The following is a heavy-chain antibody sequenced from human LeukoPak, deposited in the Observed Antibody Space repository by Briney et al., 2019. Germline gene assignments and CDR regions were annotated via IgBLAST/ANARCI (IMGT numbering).Heavy chain of an antibody. CDR1: GYTFTGYY. D-gene: IGHD2-21*02. Sequence: ASVKVSCKASGYTFTGYYMHWVRQAPGQGLEWMGWINPNSGGTNYAQKFQGRVTMTRDTSISTAYMELSRLRSDDTAVYYCARDLSGGDWRRYYFDYWGQGTLVTVSS. CDR3: ARDLSGGDWRRYYFDY. CDR2: INPNSGGT. V-gene: IGHV1-2*02. J-gene: IGHJ4*02.